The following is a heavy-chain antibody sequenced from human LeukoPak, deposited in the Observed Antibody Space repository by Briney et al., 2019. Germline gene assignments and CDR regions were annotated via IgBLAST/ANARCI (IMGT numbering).Heavy chain of an antibody. CDR3: ARGGIQVSGIDEFDY. J-gene: IGHJ4*02. CDR2: IGIRGDT. D-gene: IGHD6-19*01. V-gene: IGHV3-13*01. CDR1: GFTFIDYD. Sequence: GGSLRLSCAASGFTFIDYDMHWVRPVLGKGLEWVSAIGIRGDTHYSGSVKGRFTISRENAESSLYLQMNSLRAEDTAVYYCARGGIQVSGIDEFDYWGQGTLVTVSS.